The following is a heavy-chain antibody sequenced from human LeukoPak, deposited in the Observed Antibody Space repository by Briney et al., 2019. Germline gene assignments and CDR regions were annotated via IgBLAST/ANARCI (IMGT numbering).Heavy chain of an antibody. CDR1: GYSFTSYW. V-gene: IGHV5-51*01. D-gene: IGHD3-10*01. CDR2: IYPGDSDT. J-gene: IGHJ3*02. CDR3: ARNMVRGPPRTPAFDI. Sequence: GESLKISCKGSGYSFTSYWIGWVRQMPGKGLEWMGIIYPGDSDTRYSPSFQGQVTISADKSISTAYLQWSSLKASDTAMYYCARNMVRGPPRTPAFDIWGQGTMVTVSS.